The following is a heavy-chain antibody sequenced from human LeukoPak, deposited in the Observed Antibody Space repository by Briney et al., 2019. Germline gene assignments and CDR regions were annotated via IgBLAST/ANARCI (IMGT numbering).Heavy chain of an antibody. V-gene: IGHV3-74*01. D-gene: IGHD1-7*01. CDR3: ARDDDWNYEDY. J-gene: IGHJ4*02. CDR2: INSDGSST. Sequence: GGSLRLSCAASGFTFSSYWMHWVRQAPGKGLVWVSRINSDGSSTSYAESVKGRFTISRDNAKKSLYLQMNSLRAEDTAVYYCARDDDWNYEDYWGQGTLVTVSS. CDR1: GFTFSSYW.